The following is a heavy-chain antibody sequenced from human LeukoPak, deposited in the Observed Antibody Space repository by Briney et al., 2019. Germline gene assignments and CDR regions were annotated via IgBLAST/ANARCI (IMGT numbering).Heavy chain of an antibody. V-gene: IGHV1-8*03. CDR1: GYTFTSYD. D-gene: IGHD5-12*01. Sequence: GASVKVSCKASGYTFTSYDINWVRQATGQGLEWMGWMNPNSGSTGYAQKFQGRVTITRNTSISTAYMELSGLRSVDTAVYYCARGRSTGYPYYFEYWGQGTLVTVSS. J-gene: IGHJ4*02. CDR3: ARGRSTGYPYYFEY. CDR2: MNPNSGST.